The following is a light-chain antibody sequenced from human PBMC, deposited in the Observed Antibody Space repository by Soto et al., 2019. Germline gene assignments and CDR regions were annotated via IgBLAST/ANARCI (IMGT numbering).Light chain of an antibody. CDR1: QDITTY. V-gene: IGKV1-39*01. Sequence: DIQMTQSPSSLSASEGDRVTIACRASQDITTYLNWYQQKPGKAPTLLIYASSILQSGVPSRFSGSGSGTDFTLTIDSLQSEDFAIYYCQQTYSIPGTFVQGTRVEIK. CDR2: ASS. CDR3: QQTYSIPGT. J-gene: IGKJ1*01.